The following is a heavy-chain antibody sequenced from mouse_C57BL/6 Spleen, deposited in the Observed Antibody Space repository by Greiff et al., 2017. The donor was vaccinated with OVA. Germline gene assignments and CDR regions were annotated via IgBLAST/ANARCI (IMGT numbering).Heavy chain of an antibody. CDR3: ARREDYGSDYAMYY. D-gene: IGHD1-1*01. J-gene: IGHJ4*01. V-gene: IGHV1-82*01. CDR1: GYAFSSSW. Sequence: VQLQQSGPELVKPGASVKISCKASGYAFSSSWMNWVKQRPGKGLEWIGRIYPGDGDTNYNGKFKGKATLTADKSSSTAYMQLSSLASEDSAVYFCARREDYGSDYAMYYWGQGTSVTVSS. CDR2: IYPGDGDT.